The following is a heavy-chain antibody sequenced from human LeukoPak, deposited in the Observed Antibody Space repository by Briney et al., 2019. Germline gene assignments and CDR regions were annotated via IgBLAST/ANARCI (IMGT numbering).Heavy chain of an antibody. CDR2: IYYSGST. D-gene: IGHD1-26*01. CDR3: VKIKPGGASFDY. CDR1: GGSFRAYF. J-gene: IGHJ4*02. Sequence: SETLSLTCTVHGGSFRAYFWSWIRQAPGKGLEWIGYIYYSGSTNYKPSLKSRVTISVDTSKNQFSLKLSSVIAADTALYYCVKIKPGGASFDYWGQGTLVTVSS. V-gene: IGHV4-59*01.